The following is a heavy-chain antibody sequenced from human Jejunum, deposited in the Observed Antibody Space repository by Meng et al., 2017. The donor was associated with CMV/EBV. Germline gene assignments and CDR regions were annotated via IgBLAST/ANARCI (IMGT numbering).Heavy chain of an antibody. CDR1: GCSIISSSYY. Sequence: SGCSIISSSYYWGWIRQSPGKGLEWIGSIYYTGTTYYKPSLRSRVTISIGTSRTHFSLKLTSVTAADSAVYYCARVIPGSLTAFDLWGQGTMVTVSS. J-gene: IGHJ3*01. V-gene: IGHV4-39*07. CDR2: IYYTGTT. D-gene: IGHD1-14*01. CDR3: ARVIPGSLTAFDL.